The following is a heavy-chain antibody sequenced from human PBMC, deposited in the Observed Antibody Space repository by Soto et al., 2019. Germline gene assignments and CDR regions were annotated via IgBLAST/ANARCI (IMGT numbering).Heavy chain of an antibody. D-gene: IGHD2-2*01. J-gene: IGHJ6*02. CDR1: GGSISSYY. CDR2: IYTSGST. CDR3: ARGSQYCSSTSCSGYYYYGMDV. V-gene: IGHV4-4*07. Sequence: QVQLQESGPGLVKPSETLSLTCTVSGGSISSYYWSWIRQPAGKGLEWIGRIYTSGSTNYNPSLQSRVTMSVDTSKNQFSLKLSSVTAADTAVYYCARGSQYCSSTSCSGYYYYGMDVWGQGTTVTVSS.